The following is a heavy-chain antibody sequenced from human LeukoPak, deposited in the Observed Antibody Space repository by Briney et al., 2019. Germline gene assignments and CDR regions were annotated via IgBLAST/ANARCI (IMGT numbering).Heavy chain of an antibody. CDR1: GGSISSSSYY. Sequence: SETLSLTCTVSGGSISSSSYYWGWIRQPPGKGLECIGSIYYTGSTYYNPSLKSRVTISVDTSKNQFSLKLSSVTAADTAVYYCARQTVLLWFGEPTWGQGTLVTVSS. J-gene: IGHJ5*02. CDR2: IYYTGST. CDR3: ARQTVLLWFGEPT. D-gene: IGHD3-10*01. V-gene: IGHV4-39*01.